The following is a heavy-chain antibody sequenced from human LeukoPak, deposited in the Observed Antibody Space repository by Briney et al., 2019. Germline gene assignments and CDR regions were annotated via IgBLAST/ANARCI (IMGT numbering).Heavy chain of an antibody. CDR2: IREDGSEK. Sequence: PGGSLRLSCAASGFSFSSYWMGWFRQAPGRGLEWVANIREDGSEKHYVDSLKGRFTISRDNAKNSLYLQMNSLRAEDTAVYYCASGPDFRWLDAWGQGSLVTVSS. CDR3: ASGPDFRWLDA. CDR1: GFSFSSYW. J-gene: IGHJ5*02. D-gene: IGHD2-21*02. V-gene: IGHV3-7*01.